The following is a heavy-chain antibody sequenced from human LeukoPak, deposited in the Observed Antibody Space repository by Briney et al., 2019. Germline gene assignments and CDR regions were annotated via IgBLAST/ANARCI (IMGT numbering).Heavy chain of an antibody. Sequence: PGGSLRLSCAVSGFTVSSNYMTWVRQAPGKGLEWVSHIYGGTYTYYSDSVRGRFTIARDNSKNTLYLQMNSLRAEDTAVYYCARVLRYCSGGNCYSGGLGYMDVWGKGTTVTISS. CDR3: ARVLRYCSGGNCYSGGLGYMDV. CDR2: IYGGTYT. D-gene: IGHD2-15*01. J-gene: IGHJ6*03. CDR1: GFTVSSNY. V-gene: IGHV3-66*01.